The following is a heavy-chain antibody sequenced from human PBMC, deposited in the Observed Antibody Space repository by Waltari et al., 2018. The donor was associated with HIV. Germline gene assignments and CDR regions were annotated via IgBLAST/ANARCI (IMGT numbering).Heavy chain of an antibody. D-gene: IGHD3-3*01. CDR1: GGTVSSYA. V-gene: IGHV1-69*01. J-gene: IGHJ5*02. Sequence: QVQLVQSGAEVKKPGSSVKVSCKSSGGTVSSYAVSWVRQAPGQGLEGMGGIIPLFGTVHYAQKFQGRVTITADGSTSTVYRELSSLRSEDTAGYYCARDKAHNDVWSGYVSWGQGTLVTVSS. CDR2: IIPLFGTV. CDR3: ARDKAHNDVWSGYVS.